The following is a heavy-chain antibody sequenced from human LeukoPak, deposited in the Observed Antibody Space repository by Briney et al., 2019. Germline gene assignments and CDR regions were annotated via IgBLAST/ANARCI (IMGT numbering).Heavy chain of an antibody. Sequence: SETLSLTCTVSGDSISSYYWSWIRQPPGKGLEWIGYIYYSGSTNYNPSLKSRVTISVDTSKNQFSLKLSSVTAADTAMYYCARGVVIAPQTFDYWGQGTLVTVSS. CDR1: GDSISSYY. CDR2: IYYSGST. J-gene: IGHJ4*02. V-gene: IGHV4-59*01. CDR3: ARGVVIAPQTFDY. D-gene: IGHD2-21*01.